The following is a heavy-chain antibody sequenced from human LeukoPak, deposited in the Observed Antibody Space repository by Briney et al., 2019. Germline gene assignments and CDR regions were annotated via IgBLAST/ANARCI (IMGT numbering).Heavy chain of an antibody. CDR2: ISYDGSKK. V-gene: IGHV3-33*01. D-gene: IGHD2-21*01. J-gene: IGHJ4*02. CDR3: ARDVGSYPVD. Sequence: GGSLRPSRAASGFALSSYGIHWVRRAPGKGLEWVAAISYDGSKKYYADSVKGRFTISRDTSKNTVYLEMNSLRAEDTAVYYCARDVGSYPVDWGQGTLVSVSS. CDR1: GFALSSYG.